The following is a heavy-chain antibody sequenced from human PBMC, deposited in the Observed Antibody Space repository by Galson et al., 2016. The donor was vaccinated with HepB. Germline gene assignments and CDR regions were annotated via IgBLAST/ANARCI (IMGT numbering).Heavy chain of an antibody. CDR2: ITSSSDTT. V-gene: IGHV3-48*01. CDR1: GFIFSVYN. J-gene: IGHJ4*02. D-gene: IGHD3-16*01. Sequence: SLRLSCAASGFIFSVYNMNWARQAPGKGLEWIAWITSSSDTTYYADSVKGRFTISRDNAKNSLYLEMNSLRGEDTAVYYCARDDYFRLGYWGQGTLVTVSS. CDR3: ARDDYFRLGY.